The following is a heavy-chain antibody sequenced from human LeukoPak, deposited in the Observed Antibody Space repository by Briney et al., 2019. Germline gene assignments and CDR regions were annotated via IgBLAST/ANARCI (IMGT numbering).Heavy chain of an antibody. V-gene: IGHV1-46*01. D-gene: IGHD3-22*01. Sequence: GASVKVSCKASGYTFTSYYMHWVRQAPGQGLEWMGIINPSGGSTSYAQKFQGRVTMTRNTSISTAYMELSSLRSEDTAVYYCARGRINYYDSSGLDYWGQGTLVTVSS. CDR1: GYTFTSYY. CDR2: INPSGGST. CDR3: ARGRINYYDSSGLDY. J-gene: IGHJ4*02.